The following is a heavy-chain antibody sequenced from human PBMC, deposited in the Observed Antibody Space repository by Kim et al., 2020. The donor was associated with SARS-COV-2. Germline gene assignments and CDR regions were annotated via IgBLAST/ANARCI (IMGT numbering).Heavy chain of an antibody. CDR3: ARGPTPLTTVIPFDP. V-gene: IGHV3-23*01. Sequence: SVKGRFTIPRDNSKNTLYLQMNSLRAEDTAVYYCARGPTPLTTVIPFDPWGQGTLVTVSS. D-gene: IGHD4-17*01. J-gene: IGHJ5*02.